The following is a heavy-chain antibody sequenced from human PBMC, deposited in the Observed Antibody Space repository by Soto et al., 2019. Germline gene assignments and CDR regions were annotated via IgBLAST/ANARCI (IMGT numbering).Heavy chain of an antibody. J-gene: IGHJ1*01. V-gene: IGHV4-39*01. CDR1: GGSISSSDYY. D-gene: IGHD6-19*01. Sequence: SETLSLTCTVSGGSISSSDYYWGRIRQPPGKGREWIGNIFYSGTTYYNPSLETRVTISVDTSRSQYSLKLSSVTAADTAVYYCANRGWLAERGYFHHWGQGTQVTVSS. CDR2: IFYSGTT. CDR3: ANRGWLAERGYFHH.